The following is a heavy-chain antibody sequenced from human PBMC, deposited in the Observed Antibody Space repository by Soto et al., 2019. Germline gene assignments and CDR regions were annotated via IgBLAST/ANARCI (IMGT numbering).Heavy chain of an antibody. CDR2: VSNDGSNK. V-gene: IGHV3-33*01. J-gene: IGHJ5*02. D-gene: IGHD2-15*01. CDR3: ARCQDRMHDP. Sequence: VQLVESGGGVVQPGRSLRLSCAASGFTFSIYGMHWVRQAPGKGLEWVAVVSNDGSNKYYADSVKGRFTISRDKSKNTVYLQMNSLRAEDTAVYYCARCQDRMHDPWGQGTLVTVSS. CDR1: GFTFSIYG.